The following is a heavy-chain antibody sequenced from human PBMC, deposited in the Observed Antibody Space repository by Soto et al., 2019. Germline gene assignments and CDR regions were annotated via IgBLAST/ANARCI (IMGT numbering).Heavy chain of an antibody. CDR3: AKEGHYDSSGPFAS. D-gene: IGHD3-22*01. V-gene: IGHV3-23*01. Sequence: GGSLRLSCAASGFTFSSYAMSWVRQAPGKGLEWVSAISGSGGSTDYADSVKGRFTISRDNSKNTLYLQMNSLRADDTAVYYCAKEGHYDSSGPFASWGQGTRGTAPQ. CDR2: ISGSGGST. CDR1: GFTFSSYA. J-gene: IGHJ4*02.